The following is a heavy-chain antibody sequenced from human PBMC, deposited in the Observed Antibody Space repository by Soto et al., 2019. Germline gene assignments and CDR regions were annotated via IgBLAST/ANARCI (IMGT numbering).Heavy chain of an antibody. D-gene: IGHD3-22*01. CDR3: ARAKLVVEGRFDY. J-gene: IGHJ4*02. CDR2: ISSSGTYT. CDR1: GFSFSDYY. Sequence: QVQLVESGGGWVKPGGSLRLSCAASGFSFSDYYMNWIRQAPGKGLEWISYISSSGTYTNYADSVRGRFTMSRDSAKNSLFLQMDGLRAEDTAVYYCARAKLVVEGRFDYWGQGTLVTVSS. V-gene: IGHV3-11*06.